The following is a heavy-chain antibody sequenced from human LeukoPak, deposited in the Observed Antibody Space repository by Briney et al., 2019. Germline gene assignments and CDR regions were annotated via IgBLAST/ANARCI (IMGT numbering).Heavy chain of an antibody. CDR3: TRGARTSGWYNY. Sequence: GGSLRLSCTASGFTFGDYAMSWVRQAPGQGLEWVGFISSKADGGTTEYAAPVKGRLTSARDDSKGIAYLQMNSLKTEDTAVYYCTRGARTSGWYNYWGQGTLVTVSS. V-gene: IGHV3-49*04. D-gene: IGHD6-19*01. CDR1: GFTFGDYA. J-gene: IGHJ4*02. CDR2: ISSKADGGTT.